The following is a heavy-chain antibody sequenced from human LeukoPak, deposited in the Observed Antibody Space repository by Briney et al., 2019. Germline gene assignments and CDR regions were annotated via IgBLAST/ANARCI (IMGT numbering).Heavy chain of an antibody. CDR1: EFSVGSNY. J-gene: IGHJ4*02. CDR2: IYSGGST. CDR3: ARMISMVRGVIMDPHFDY. Sequence: PGGSLRLSCAASEFSVGSNYMTWVRQAPGKGLEWVSLIYSGGSTYYADSVKGRFTISRDNSKNTLYLQMNSLRAEDTAVYYCARMISMVRGVIMDPHFDYWGQGTLVTVSS. V-gene: IGHV3-66*01. D-gene: IGHD3-10*01.